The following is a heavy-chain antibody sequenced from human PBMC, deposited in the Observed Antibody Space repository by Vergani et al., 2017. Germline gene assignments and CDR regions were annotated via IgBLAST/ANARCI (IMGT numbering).Heavy chain of an antibody. J-gene: IGHJ4*02. CDR2: ISSSGSTI. CDR1: GFTFSSYG. V-gene: IGHV3-48*04. CDR3: AREFGTAAGSDDY. D-gene: IGHD6-19*01. Sequence: VQLVESGGGVVQPGRSLRLSCAASGFTFSSYGMHWVRQAPGKGLEWVSYISSSGSTIYYADSVKGRFTISRDNAKNSLYLQMNSLRAEDTAVYYCAREFGTAAGSDDYWGQGTLVTVSS.